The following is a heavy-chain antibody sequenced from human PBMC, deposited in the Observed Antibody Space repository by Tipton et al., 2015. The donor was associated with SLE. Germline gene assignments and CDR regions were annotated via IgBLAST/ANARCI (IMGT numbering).Heavy chain of an antibody. V-gene: IGHV1-18*01. CDR3: AREMTNYNYGMDV. CDR1: GYTFSSYG. CDR2: ISPYNDNT. Sequence: QLVQSGPEVKKPGSSVKVSCKASGYTFSSYGISWVRQAPGQGLEWMGWISPYNDNTNYAQKLQGRITMTTDTSTTTAYMELRSLTSDDKPVYYCAREMTNYNYGMDVWRQGTTVTVSS. J-gene: IGHJ6*02.